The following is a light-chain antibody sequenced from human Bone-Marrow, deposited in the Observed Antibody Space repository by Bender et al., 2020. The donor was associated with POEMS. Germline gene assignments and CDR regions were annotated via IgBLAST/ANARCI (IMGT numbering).Light chain of an antibody. J-gene: IGLJ2*01. V-gene: IGLV2-14*01. CDR1: SSDVGGYKY. Sequence: QSALTQPASVSGSPGQSITISCTGSSSDVGGYKYVSWYQQHPGKAPKLMIYEVNNRPSGVSNRFSGSKSGNTASLTISWLQAEDEADYYCLSFTSTHTGVFGGGTKLTVL. CDR2: EVN. CDR3: LSFTSTHTGV.